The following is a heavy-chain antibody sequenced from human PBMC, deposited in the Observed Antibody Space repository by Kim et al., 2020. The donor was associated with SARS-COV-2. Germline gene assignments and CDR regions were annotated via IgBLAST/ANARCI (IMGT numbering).Heavy chain of an antibody. D-gene: IGHD3-22*01. J-gene: IGHJ4*02. V-gene: IGHV4-31*03. Sequence: SETLSLTCTVSGGSISSGGYYWSWIRQHPGKGLEWIGYIYYSGSTYYNPSLKSRVTISVDTSKNQFSLKLSSVTAADTAVYYCARSPQSWVVVTPVDYWGQGTLCTVSS. CDR3: ARSPQSWVVVTPVDY. CDR2: IYYSGST. CDR1: GGSISSGGYY.